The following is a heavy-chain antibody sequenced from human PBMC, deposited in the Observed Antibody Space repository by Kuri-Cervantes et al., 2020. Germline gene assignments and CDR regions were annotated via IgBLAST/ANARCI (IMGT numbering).Heavy chain of an antibody. CDR2: ISSSGSTI. J-gene: IGHJ6*02. CDR1: GFTFSDYY. CDR3: ARGPQAIVVVPATWGVYYYYGMDV. V-gene: IGHV3-11*04. Sequence: GESLKISCAASGFTFSDYYMSWIRQAPGKGLEWVSYISSSGSTIYYADSVKGRFTISRDNAKNSLYLQMNSLRDEDTAVYYCARGPQAIVVVPATWGVYYYYGMDVWGQGTTVTVSS. D-gene: IGHD2-2*01.